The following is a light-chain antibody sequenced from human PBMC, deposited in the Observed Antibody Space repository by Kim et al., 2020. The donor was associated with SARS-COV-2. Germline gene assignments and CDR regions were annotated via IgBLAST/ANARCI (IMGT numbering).Light chain of an antibody. CDR3: QQFNSYPP. CDR2: DAS. CDR1: QGVGRT. Sequence: PASVGDRVNIYCRASQGVGRTLAWYQQKPGKAPKRLIYDASSLESGVPSRFSGSGSGTDFALTISSLQPEDFATYYGQQFNSYPPFGQGTRLEIK. V-gene: IGKV1-13*02. J-gene: IGKJ5*01.